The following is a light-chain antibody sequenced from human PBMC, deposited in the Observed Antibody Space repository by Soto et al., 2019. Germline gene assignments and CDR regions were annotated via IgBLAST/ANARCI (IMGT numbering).Light chain of an antibody. J-gene: IGKJ5*01. CDR1: QGVTTN. CDR3: QQYNNWPFS. Sequence: EIVLTQSPGTLSLSPGERATLSCRASQGVTTNFAWYQQKSGQSPRLLIYDVSIRATGVPARFSATGSETDFTLTISGLQSGDSAVYFCQQYNNWPFSFGQGTRLEI. CDR2: DVS. V-gene: IGKV3-15*01.